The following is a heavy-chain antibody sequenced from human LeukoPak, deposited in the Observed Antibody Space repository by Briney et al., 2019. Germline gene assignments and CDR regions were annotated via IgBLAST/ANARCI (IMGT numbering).Heavy chain of an antibody. CDR2: ISYDGSNK. CDR1: GFTFSSYA. Sequence: GGSLRLSCAASGFTFSSYAMHWVRQAPGKGLEWVAVISYDGSNKYYADSVKGRFTISRDNSKNTLYLQMDSLRAEDTAVYYCAREGMVRGVFDYWGQGTLVTVSS. V-gene: IGHV3-30-3*01. J-gene: IGHJ4*02. CDR3: AREGMVRGVFDY. D-gene: IGHD3-10*01.